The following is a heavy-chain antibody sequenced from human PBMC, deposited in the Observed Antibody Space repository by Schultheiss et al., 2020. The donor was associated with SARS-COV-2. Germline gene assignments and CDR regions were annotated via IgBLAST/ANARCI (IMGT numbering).Heavy chain of an antibody. CDR3: ARKKDAFDI. Sequence: GESLKISCAASGFTFSSYAMHWVRQAPGKGLEYVSAISSNGGSTYYADSVKGRFTISRDNAKNSLYLQMNSLRAEDTAVYYCARKKDAFDIWGQGTMVTVSS. CDR1: GFTFSSYA. V-gene: IGHV3-64*04. J-gene: IGHJ3*02. CDR2: ISSNGGST.